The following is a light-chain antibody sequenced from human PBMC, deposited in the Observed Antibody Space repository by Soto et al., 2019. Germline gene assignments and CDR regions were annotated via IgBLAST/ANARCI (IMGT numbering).Light chain of an antibody. CDR2: GAS. CDR1: QGISTW. CDR3: QQANSFPIT. Sequence: DIQMTQSPSSVSASVGERVTITCRASQGISTWLAWYQQKPGRAPTLLIYGASSLQSGVPSRINGSGSWTDITLTISSLEHQDFATYYCQQANSFPITCGQGTRLAIK. V-gene: IGKV1D-12*01. J-gene: IGKJ5*01.